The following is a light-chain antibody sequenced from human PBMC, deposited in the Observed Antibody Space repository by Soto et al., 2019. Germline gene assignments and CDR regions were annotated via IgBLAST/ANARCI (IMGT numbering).Light chain of an antibody. V-gene: IGLV2-23*01. CDR3: CSYAGSSTLLYV. J-gene: IGLJ1*01. CDR1: SSDVGSYDL. CDR2: EGS. Sequence: QSALTQPASVSVSPGQSITISCTGTSSDVGSYDLVSWYQQHPGQAPKLMIYEGSKRPSGVSNRFSGSKSGNTASLTISGLQAEDEGDYYCCSYAGSSTLLYVFGTGTKVTVL.